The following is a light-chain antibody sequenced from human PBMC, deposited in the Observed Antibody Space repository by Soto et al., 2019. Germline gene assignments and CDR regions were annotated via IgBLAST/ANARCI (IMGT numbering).Light chain of an antibody. CDR2: DVS. J-gene: IGLJ1*01. CDR1: SSDVGGYNY. V-gene: IGLV2-14*03. Sequence: QSALTQPASVSGSPGQSITISCTGTSSDVGGYNYVSWYQHHPGKAPKLMIYDVSNRPSGVSNRFSGSKSGNTASLSISGLQPEDEADYYCSSYRTSNTRQIVCGTGT. CDR3: SSYRTSNTRQIV.